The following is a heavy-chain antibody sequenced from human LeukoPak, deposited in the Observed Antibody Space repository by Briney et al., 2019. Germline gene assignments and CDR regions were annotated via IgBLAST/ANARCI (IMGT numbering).Heavy chain of an antibody. Sequence: GGSLRLSCVASEFAFSRHAMHWVRQAPGKGLEWVAVIWRDSSEKHYADSVKGRFTVSRDNSKSTLYLEMNSLRAEDTAIYYCARHGSGTNYFDTLDWWGQGTPVTVSS. D-gene: IGHD1-26*01. CDR1: EFAFSRHA. CDR3: ARHGSGTNYFDTLDW. CDR2: IWRDSSEK. J-gene: IGHJ4*02. V-gene: IGHV3-33*01.